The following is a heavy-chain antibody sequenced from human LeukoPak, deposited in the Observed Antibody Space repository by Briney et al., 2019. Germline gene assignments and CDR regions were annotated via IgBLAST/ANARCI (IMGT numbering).Heavy chain of an antibody. D-gene: IGHD2-2*01. CDR2: IWYDGSNK. V-gene: IGHV3-33*01. CDR1: GFTFSSYG. CDR3: ARTPLGYCSSTSCYGAYGMDV. J-gene: IGHJ6*04. Sequence: GRSLRLSCAASGFTFSSYGMHWVRQAPGKGLEWVAVIWYDGSNKYYADSVKGRFTISRDNSKNTLYLQMNSLRAEDTAVYYCARTPLGYCSSTSCYGAYGMDVWGKGTTVTVSS.